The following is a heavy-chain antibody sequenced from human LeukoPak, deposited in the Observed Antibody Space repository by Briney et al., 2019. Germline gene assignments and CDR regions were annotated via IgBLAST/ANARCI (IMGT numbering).Heavy chain of an antibody. Sequence: SETLSLTCTVSGGSISSSSYYWGWIRQPPGKGREWIGSIYYSGSTYYNPSLKSRVTISVDKSKNQFSLKLSSVTAADTAVYYCARVANFDWSITFDYWGQGTLVTVSS. CDR2: IYYSGST. CDR3: ARVANFDWSITFDY. V-gene: IGHV4-39*07. D-gene: IGHD3-9*01. J-gene: IGHJ4*02. CDR1: GGSISSSSYY.